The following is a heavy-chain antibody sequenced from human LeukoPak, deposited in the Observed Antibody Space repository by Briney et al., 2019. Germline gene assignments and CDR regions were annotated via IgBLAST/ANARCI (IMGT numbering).Heavy chain of an antibody. CDR3: ARVLRYYYGSGSYIDY. J-gene: IGHJ4*02. CDR2: IYYSGST. CDR1: GGSISSSSYY. D-gene: IGHD3-10*01. Sequence: SETLSLTCAVSGGSISSSSYYWGWIRQPPGKGLEWIGSIYYSGSTYYNPSLKSRVTISVDTSKNQFSLKLSSVTAADTAVYYCARVLRYYYGSGSYIDYWGQGTLVTVSS. V-gene: IGHV4-39*07.